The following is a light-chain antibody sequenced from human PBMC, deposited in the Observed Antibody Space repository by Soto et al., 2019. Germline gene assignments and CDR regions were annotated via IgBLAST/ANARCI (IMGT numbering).Light chain of an antibody. J-gene: IGLJ2*01. Sequence: QSVLTQPASVSGSPGQSITISCTGTSSDVGGYNYVSWFQQSPGKAPKVMIYEVTNRPSGVSNRFSGSKSGNMASLTISGLQAEEEADYYCSSYTSSNTMIFGGGTKATVL. CDR3: SSYTSSNTMI. V-gene: IGLV2-14*01. CDR1: SSDVGGYNY. CDR2: EVT.